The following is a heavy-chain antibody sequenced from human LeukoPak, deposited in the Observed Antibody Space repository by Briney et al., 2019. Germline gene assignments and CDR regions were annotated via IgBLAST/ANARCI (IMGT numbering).Heavy chain of an antibody. Sequence: GGSLRLSCAASGFTFSNYAMSWVRQAPGKGLEWVSAISGSGGSTYYADSVKGRFTISRDNSKNTLYLQMNSLRAEDTAVYYCAKGDSSSWSNWFDPWGQGTLVTVSS. V-gene: IGHV3-23*01. CDR2: ISGSGGST. CDR3: AKGDSSSWSNWFDP. J-gene: IGHJ5*02. CDR1: GFTFSNYA. D-gene: IGHD6-13*01.